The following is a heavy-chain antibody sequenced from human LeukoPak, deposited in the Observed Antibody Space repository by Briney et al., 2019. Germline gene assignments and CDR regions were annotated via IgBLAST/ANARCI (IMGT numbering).Heavy chain of an antibody. CDR3: AKAGGVVPAATRRVTAQRYFDY. CDR2: ISSSSSYI. J-gene: IGHJ4*02. CDR1: GFTFSSYS. D-gene: IGHD2-2*01. Sequence: GGSLRLSCAASGFTFSSYSMNWVRQAPGKGLEWVSSISSSSSYIYYADSVKGRFTISRDNSKNTLYLQMNSLRAEDTAVYYCAKAGGVVPAATRRVTAQRYFDYWGQGTLVTVSS. V-gene: IGHV3-21*04.